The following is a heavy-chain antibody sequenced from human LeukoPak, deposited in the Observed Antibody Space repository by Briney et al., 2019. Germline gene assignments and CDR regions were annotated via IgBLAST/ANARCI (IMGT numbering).Heavy chain of an antibody. Sequence: GSLRLSCAASGITFSSSWMHWVRQVPGKWLVWVSRINSDATTTSYADSVKGRFTISRDNAKNTLYLQMNSLRVEDTAVYYCARRHFSNGWYYFDYWGQGTLVTVSS. CDR3: ARRHFSNGWYYFDY. V-gene: IGHV3-74*01. D-gene: IGHD6-19*01. CDR2: INSDATTT. CDR1: GITFSSSW. J-gene: IGHJ4*02.